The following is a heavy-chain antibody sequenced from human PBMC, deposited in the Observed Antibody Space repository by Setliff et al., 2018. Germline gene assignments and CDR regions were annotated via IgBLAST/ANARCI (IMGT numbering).Heavy chain of an antibody. D-gene: IGHD6-13*01. CDR1: GYTFTGYG. Sequence: GASVKVSCKASGYTFTGYGISWVRQAPGQGLEWMGWISAYNGSTNYAQKLQGRVTMTTDTSTSTAYMELRSLRSDDTAVYYCARAPAYSSTPGSYALDIWGQGTMVTVSS. V-gene: IGHV1-18*01. CDR2: ISAYNGST. J-gene: IGHJ3*02. CDR3: ARAPAYSSTPGSYALDI.